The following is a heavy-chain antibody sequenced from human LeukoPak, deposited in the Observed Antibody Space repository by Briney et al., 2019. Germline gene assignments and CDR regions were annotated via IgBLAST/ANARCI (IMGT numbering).Heavy chain of an antibody. Sequence: SVTLSCKGTGYSGTSNTIYWRWLRQLPGKRLECIGYIYYSGSTNYNPSLKSRVTISVDTSKNQFSLKLSSVTAADTAVYYCARVKGGWFDPWGQGTLVTVSS. J-gene: IGHJ5*02. CDR2: IYYSGST. V-gene: IGHV4-59*01. CDR1: SGTSNTIY. D-gene: IGHD3-16*01. CDR3: ARVKGGWFDP.